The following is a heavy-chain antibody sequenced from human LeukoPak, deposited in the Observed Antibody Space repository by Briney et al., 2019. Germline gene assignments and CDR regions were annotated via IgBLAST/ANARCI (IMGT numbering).Heavy chain of an antibody. CDR1: GFTFSSYS. J-gene: IGHJ4*02. CDR3: ARDLYSSSSKDGLDY. CDR2: ISSSSSYI. V-gene: IGHV3-21*01. Sequence: GGSLRLSCAASGFTFSSYSMNWVRQAPGKGLEWVSSISSSSSYIHYADSVKGRFTISRDNAKNSLYLQMNSLRAEDTAVYYCARDLYSSSSKDGLDYWGQGTLVTVSS. D-gene: IGHD6-6*01.